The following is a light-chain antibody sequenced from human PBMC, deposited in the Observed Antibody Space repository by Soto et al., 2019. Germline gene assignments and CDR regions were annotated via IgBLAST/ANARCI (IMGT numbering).Light chain of an antibody. J-gene: IGKJ4*01. V-gene: IGKV4-1*01. CDR1: QTIRNN. CDR2: WAS. CDR3: QQYYSLPLT. Sequence: EIVMTQSPATLSVSPGERATLSCRSSQTIRNNLAWYQQKPGQPPKLLIYWASTRESGVPDRFSGSGSGTDFTLTITSLQAEDVAVYYCQQYYSLPLTFGGGTKVEIK.